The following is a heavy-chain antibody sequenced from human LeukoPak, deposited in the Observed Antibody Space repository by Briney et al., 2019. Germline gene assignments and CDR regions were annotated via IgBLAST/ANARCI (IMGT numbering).Heavy chain of an antibody. D-gene: IGHD2-2*01. CDR2: INPNSGGT. CDR1: GYTFTGYY. Sequence: ASVKVSCKASGYTFTGYYMHWVRQAPGQGLEWMGWINPNSGGTNYAQKFQGRVTMTRDTSISTAYMELSRLRSDDTAVYYCPRGDVTEDIVVVPAATKSDYWGQGTLVTVSS. CDR3: PRGDVTEDIVVVPAATKSDY. V-gene: IGHV1-2*02. J-gene: IGHJ4*02.